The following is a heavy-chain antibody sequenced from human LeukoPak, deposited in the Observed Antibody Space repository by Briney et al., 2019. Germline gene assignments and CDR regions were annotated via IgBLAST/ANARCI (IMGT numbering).Heavy chain of an antibody. CDR1: GYTFTSYT. V-gene: IGHV1-3*01. Sequence: ASVKVSCKASGYTFTSYTMHWVRLAPGQRLEWMGWINAGNGNTKYSQKFQGRVTITRDTSASTAYMELSSLRSEDTAVYYCARGDCSSTSCYPPFDPWGQGTLVTVSS. J-gene: IGHJ5*02. D-gene: IGHD2-2*01. CDR3: ARGDCSSTSCYPPFDP. CDR2: INAGNGNT.